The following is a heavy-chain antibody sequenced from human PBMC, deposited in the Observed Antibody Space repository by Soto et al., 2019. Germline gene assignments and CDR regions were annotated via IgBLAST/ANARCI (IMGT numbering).Heavy chain of an antibody. V-gene: IGHV4-4*02. CDR2: IYHSGGT. CDR1: SGSIISSNY. J-gene: IGHJ3*02. CDR3: ASTYGDYTPRRADVFHI. Sequence: QVQLRQSGPGLVKPSGTLSLTCAVSSGSIISSNYWTWVRQPPGKGLEWIGEIYHSGGTDYNPSLKIRVTITLDRSQNQFSLNLTSVTAADTADYSCASTYGDYTPRRADVFHIGGQGTMVIVSS. D-gene: IGHD4-17*01.